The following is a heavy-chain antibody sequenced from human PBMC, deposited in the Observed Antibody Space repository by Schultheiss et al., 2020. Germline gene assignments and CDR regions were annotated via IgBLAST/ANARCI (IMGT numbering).Heavy chain of an antibody. Sequence: GGSLRLSCVTSGFTFSVSAIHWVRQAPGKGLEWVGRIKSRTEGGTTDYAAPVKGRFTISRDDSKNTVYLRMNSLKLEDTAVYYCAVGIRGFYYFDYWGQGTLVTVSS. J-gene: IGHJ4*02. D-gene: IGHD3-10*01. CDR3: AVGIRGFYYFDY. CDR2: IKSRTEGGTT. V-gene: IGHV3-15*01. CDR1: GFTFSVSA.